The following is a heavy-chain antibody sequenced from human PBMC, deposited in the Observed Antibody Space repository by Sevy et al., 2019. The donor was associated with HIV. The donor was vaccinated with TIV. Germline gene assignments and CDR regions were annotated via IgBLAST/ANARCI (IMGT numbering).Heavy chain of an antibody. CDR1: GFIFSHSY. Sequence: GGSLRLSCEASGFIFSHSYMSWIRQAPGKGLEWISYISTRGSTIYYADSVKGRFTISRDNANNSLSLHLNSLRAEDTAIYYCARFVGDYFDFWGRGTLVTVSS. D-gene: IGHD4-17*01. J-gene: IGHJ4*02. V-gene: IGHV3-11*01. CDR3: ARFVGDYFDF. CDR2: ISTRGSTI.